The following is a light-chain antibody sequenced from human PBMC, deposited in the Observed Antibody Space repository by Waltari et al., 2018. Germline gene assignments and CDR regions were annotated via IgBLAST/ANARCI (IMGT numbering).Light chain of an antibody. Sequence: QSALTQPASVSGSPGQSITISCTGTSSDVGGYNFVSWYQQHPGKAPELMICDVSKRPSGVSNRCSGSKSGNTASLTISGLQAEDEADYYCSSYTSSVTWVFGGGTKLTVL. CDR3: SSYTSSVTWV. J-gene: IGLJ3*02. CDR2: DVS. CDR1: SSDVGGYNF. V-gene: IGLV2-14*03.